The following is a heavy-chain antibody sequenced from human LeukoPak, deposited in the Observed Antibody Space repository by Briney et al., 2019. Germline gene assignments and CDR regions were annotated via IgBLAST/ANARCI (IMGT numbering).Heavy chain of an antibody. CDR2: ISAYNGNT. CDR3: ARETAAAGTRRAFDI. Sequence: ASVKVSCKASGYTFTSYDISWVRQAPGQGLEWMGWISAYNGNTNYAQKLQGRVTMTTDTSTSTAYMELRSLRSDDTAVYYCARETAAAGTRRAFDIWGQGTMVTVSS. CDR1: GYTFTSYD. V-gene: IGHV1-18*01. D-gene: IGHD6-13*01. J-gene: IGHJ3*02.